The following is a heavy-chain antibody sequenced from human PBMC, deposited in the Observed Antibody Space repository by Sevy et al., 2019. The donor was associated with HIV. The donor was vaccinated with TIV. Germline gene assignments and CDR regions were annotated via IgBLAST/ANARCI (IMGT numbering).Heavy chain of an antibody. J-gene: IGHJ3*02. D-gene: IGHD6-19*01. CDR3: TRDPYSSGWQAALYIRSDAFDI. CDR2: IRSKAYGGTT. V-gene: IGHV3-49*03. CDR1: GFTFGDYA. Sequence: AGGSLRLSCTASGFTFGDYAMSWFRQAPGKGLEWVGFIRSKAYGGTTEYAASVKGRFTISRDDSKSIAYLQMNSLKTEDTAVYYCTRDPYSSGWQAALYIRSDAFDIWGQGTMVTVSS.